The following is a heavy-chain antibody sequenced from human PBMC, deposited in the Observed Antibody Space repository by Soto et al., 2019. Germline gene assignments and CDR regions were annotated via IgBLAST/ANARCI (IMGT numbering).Heavy chain of an antibody. J-gene: IGHJ5*02. D-gene: IGHD3-10*01. CDR3: AKDAVAYNGEWDWFDL. V-gene: IGHV3-23*01. Sequence: GGSLRLSCAASGFTFKNFAVSWVRQAPGKGMEWVSAIGGSGSSANYADSVKGRFTVSRDDSKSILYLQMSGLRVGDTALYYCAKDAVAYNGEWDWFDLWGQGT. CDR1: GFTFKNFA. CDR2: IGGSGSSA.